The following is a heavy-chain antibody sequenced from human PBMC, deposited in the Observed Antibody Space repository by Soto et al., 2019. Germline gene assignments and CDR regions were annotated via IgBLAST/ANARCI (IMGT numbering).Heavy chain of an antibody. CDR3: ARRGDGYNYVSS. D-gene: IGHD5-12*01. CDR1: GYSFTAYH. J-gene: IGHJ5*02. V-gene: IGHV1-2*06. CDR2: INPKSGGT. Sequence: ASVKVSWQASGYSFTAYHIHWVRQAPGQGLEWLGRINPKSGGTSTAQKFQGRVTMTRDTSISTAYMELSRLRSDDTAVYYCARRGDGYNYVSSWGQGTLVTVSS.